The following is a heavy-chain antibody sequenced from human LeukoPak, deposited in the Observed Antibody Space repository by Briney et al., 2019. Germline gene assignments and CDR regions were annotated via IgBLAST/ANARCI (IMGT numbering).Heavy chain of an antibody. J-gene: IGHJ4*02. D-gene: IGHD4-17*01. CDR1: GFTFSGYG. V-gene: IGHV3-30*02. CDR3: AKSYGANYFDY. CDR2: IRYDASNT. Sequence: GGSLRLSCAASGFTFSGYGMHWVRQAPDKGLEWVAFIRYDASNTYYGDSVKGRFTISRDNSKSTVYLQMNRPRVEDTAMYYCAKSYGANYFDYWGQGALVIVSS.